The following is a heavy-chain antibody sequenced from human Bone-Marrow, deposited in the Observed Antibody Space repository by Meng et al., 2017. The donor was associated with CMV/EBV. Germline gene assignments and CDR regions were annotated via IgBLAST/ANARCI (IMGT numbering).Heavy chain of an antibody. J-gene: IGHJ5*02. D-gene: IGHD6-13*01. CDR1: GGSFSGYY. CDR2: INHSGST. V-gene: IGHV4-34*01. Sequence: SETLSLTCAVYGGSFSGYYWSWIRQPPGKGLEWIGEINHSGSTNYNPSLKSRVTISVDTSKNQFSLKLSSVTAADTAVYYCASRSSSWTGQYNWFDPWGQGTLVTVSP. CDR3: ASRSSSWTGQYNWFDP.